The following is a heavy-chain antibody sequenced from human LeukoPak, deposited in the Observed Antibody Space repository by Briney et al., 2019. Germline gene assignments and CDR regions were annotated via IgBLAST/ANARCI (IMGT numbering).Heavy chain of an antibody. V-gene: IGHV1-46*01. D-gene: IGHD6-13*01. CDR1: GYTFTSYY. CDR3: ARDHSWYVFDY. Sequence: ASVKVSCKASGYTFTSYYMHWVRQAPGQGLEWMGIINPSGGSTSYEQKFQGRVTMTRDMSTSTVYMELSSLRSEDTAVYYCARDHSWYVFDYWGQGTLVTVSS. CDR2: INPSGGST. J-gene: IGHJ4*02.